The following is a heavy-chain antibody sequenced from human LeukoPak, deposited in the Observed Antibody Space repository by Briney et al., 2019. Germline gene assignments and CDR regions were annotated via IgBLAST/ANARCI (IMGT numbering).Heavy chain of an antibody. V-gene: IGHV6-1*01. CDR2: TYYRSKWYN. CDR1: GDSVSSNSAA. D-gene: IGHD5-18*01. Sequence: SQTLSLTCAISGDSVSSNSAAWTWIRQSPSRGLEWLGRTYYRSKWYNDYAVSVKSRVTINPDTSKNQFSLQLNSVTPEDTAVYYCAGERGPRGEDTARFDYWGQGTLVTVSS. CDR3: AGERGPRGEDTARFDY. J-gene: IGHJ4*02.